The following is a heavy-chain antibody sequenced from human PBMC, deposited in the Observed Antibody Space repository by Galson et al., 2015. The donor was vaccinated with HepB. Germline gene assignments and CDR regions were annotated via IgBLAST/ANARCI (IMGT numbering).Heavy chain of an antibody. D-gene: IGHD3-22*01. J-gene: IGHJ4*02. CDR2: INSDGSST. V-gene: IGHV3-74*01. Sequence: SLRLSCAASGFTFSSYWMHWVRQAPGMGLVWVSRINSDGSSTSYADSVKGRFTISRDNAKNTLYLQMNSLRAEDTAVYYCARGGYYDSNAYYYQDYWGQGTLVTVSS. CDR1: GFTFSSYW. CDR3: ARGGYYDSNAYYYQDY.